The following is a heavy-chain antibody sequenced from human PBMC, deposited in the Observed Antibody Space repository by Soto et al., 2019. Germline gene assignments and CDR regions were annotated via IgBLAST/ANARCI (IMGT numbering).Heavy chain of an antibody. V-gene: IGHV4-39*01. CDR1: GGSISSSDYY. D-gene: IGHD3-22*01. CDR3: VSGYPGVGFDY. J-gene: IGHJ4*02. CDR2: IYYSGSA. Sequence: QLQLQESGPGLVKPSEILSLTCTVSGGSISSSDYYWGWIRQPPGKGLEWIGNIYYSGSASYNPSLKSRVTISVHTSKNQVSLKLSSVTAADTAVYICVSGYPGVGFDYWGQGTLVTVSS.